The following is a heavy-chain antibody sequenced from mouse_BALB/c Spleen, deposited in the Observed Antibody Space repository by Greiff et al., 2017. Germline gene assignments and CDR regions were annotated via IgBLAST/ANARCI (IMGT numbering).Heavy chain of an antibody. V-gene: IGHV7-3*02. J-gene: IGHJ2*01. Sequence: EVNLVESGGGLVQPGGSLRLSCATSGFTFTDYYMSWVRQPPGKALEWLGFIRNKANGYTTEYSASVKGRFTISRDNSQSILYLQMNTLRAEDSATYYCARSLGRGFDYWGQGTTLTVSS. CDR2: IRNKANGYTT. CDR1: GFTFTDYY. CDR3: ARSLGRGFDY. D-gene: IGHD4-1*01.